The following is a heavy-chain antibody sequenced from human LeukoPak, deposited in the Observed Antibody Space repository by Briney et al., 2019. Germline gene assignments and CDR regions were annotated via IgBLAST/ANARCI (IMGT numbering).Heavy chain of an antibody. D-gene: IGHD1-26*01. Sequence: SQTLSLTCTVSGGSISSGSYYWSWIRQPAGKGLEWIGRIYTSGSTNYNPSLKSRVTISVDTSKNQFSLKLSSVTAADTAVYYCARTVGATGADDYWGQGTLVTVSS. CDR2: IYTSGST. CDR1: GGSISSGSYY. V-gene: IGHV4-61*02. CDR3: ARTVGATGADDY. J-gene: IGHJ4*02.